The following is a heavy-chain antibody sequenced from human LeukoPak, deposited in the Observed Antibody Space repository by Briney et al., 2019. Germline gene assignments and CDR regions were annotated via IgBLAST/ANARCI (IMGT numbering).Heavy chain of an antibody. CDR2: INPNSGGT. CDR3: ARLVTTVTTWFDP. Sequence: ASVKVSCKASGYTFTGYYMHWVRQAPGQGLEWMGRINPNSGGTNYAQKFQGRVTMTRDTSISTAYMELSRLRSDDTAAYYCARLVTTVTTWFDPWGQGTLVTVSS. V-gene: IGHV1-2*06. D-gene: IGHD4-17*01. CDR1: GYTFTGYY. J-gene: IGHJ5*02.